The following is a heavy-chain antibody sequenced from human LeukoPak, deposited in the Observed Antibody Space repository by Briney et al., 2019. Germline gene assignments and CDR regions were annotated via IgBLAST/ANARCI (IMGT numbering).Heavy chain of an antibody. CDR1: GFTFSTYA. Sequence: PRASLRLSCAASGFTFSTYAMSWVRQAPGKGLEWVSTVSGSGSSTYYADSVKGRFTISRDNSKNTLYLQMHSLRAEDTAIYYCAKDRNAIFGDVWGQGTTVTVSS. CDR3: AKDRNAIFGDV. V-gene: IGHV3-23*01. CDR2: VSGSGSST. D-gene: IGHD3-3*01. J-gene: IGHJ6*02.